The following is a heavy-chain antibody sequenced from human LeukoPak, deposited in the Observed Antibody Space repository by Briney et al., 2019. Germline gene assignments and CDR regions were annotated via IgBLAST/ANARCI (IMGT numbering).Heavy chain of an antibody. D-gene: IGHD3-22*01. V-gene: IGHV3-30*02. CDR3: ANDYDSSGYYPRFDY. CDR1: GFTFSSYG. Sequence: PGGSLRLSCAASGFTFSSYGMHWVRQAPGKGLESVAFIHYDGSNNYYADSVKGRFTLSRDNSKNTLYLQMNSLRAEDTAVYYCANDYDSSGYYPRFDYWGQGTLVTVSS. CDR2: IHYDGSNN. J-gene: IGHJ4*02.